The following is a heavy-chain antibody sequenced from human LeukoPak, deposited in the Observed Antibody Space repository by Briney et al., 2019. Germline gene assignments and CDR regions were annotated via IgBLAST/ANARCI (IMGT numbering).Heavy chain of an antibody. CDR3: ARNGYANVVTADY. V-gene: IGHV3-48*01. D-gene: IGHD2-21*02. CDR1: GFTFSTYT. Sequence: GGSLRLSCAASGFTFSTYTMNWVRQAPGKGLEWVSHISSSSSTIYYADSVKGRFTISRDNAKNSLYLQMNSLRAEDTAVYYCARNGYANVVTADYWGQGTLVTVSS. CDR2: ISSSSSTI. J-gene: IGHJ4*02.